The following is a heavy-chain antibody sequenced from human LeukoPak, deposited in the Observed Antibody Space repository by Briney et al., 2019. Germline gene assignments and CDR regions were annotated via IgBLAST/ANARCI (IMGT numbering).Heavy chain of an antibody. CDR2: IWYDGSNK. V-gene: IGHV3-33*08. Sequence: PGGSLRLSCAASGFTFSDYYMSWIRQAPGKGLEWVAVIWYDGSNKYYADSVKGRFTISRDNSKNTLYLQMNSLRAEDTAVYYCARDSRIQLWLGYYGMDVWGQGTTVTVSS. CDR1: GFTFSDYY. J-gene: IGHJ6*02. D-gene: IGHD5-18*01. CDR3: ARDSRIQLWLGYYGMDV.